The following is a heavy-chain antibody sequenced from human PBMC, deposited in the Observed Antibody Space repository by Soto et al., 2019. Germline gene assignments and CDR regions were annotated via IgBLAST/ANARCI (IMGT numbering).Heavy chain of an antibody. CDR2: IHPTGINT. V-gene: IGHV1-46*01. D-gene: IGHD3-10*01. J-gene: IGHJ4*02. Sequence: ASVKAPCKAFGYSFLSYYMHWLRQAPGQGLEWMGTIHPTGINTNYAQKFQGRVTMTADKSTSTAYMELRSLRSEDTAFYYCATSYGSGYRAFDYWGQGALVTVSS. CDR1: GYSFLSYY. CDR3: ATSYGSGYRAFDY.